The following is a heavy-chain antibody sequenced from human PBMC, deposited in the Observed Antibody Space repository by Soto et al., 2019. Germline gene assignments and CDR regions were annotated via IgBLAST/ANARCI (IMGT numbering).Heavy chain of an antibody. Sequence: ASVKVSCKASGYTFSDFDINWLRQAAGQGPEWMGWMNAKSGDTFSAQRLQGKFNMTWDTSLSTAYMEVGSLTSDDAAIYYCARGNTFNSDGFDVSGQGSTVTVSS. CDR2: MNAKSGDT. V-gene: IGHV1-8*01. D-gene: IGHD2-21*01. CDR3: ARGNTFNSDGFDV. J-gene: IGHJ6*02. CDR1: GYTFSDFD.